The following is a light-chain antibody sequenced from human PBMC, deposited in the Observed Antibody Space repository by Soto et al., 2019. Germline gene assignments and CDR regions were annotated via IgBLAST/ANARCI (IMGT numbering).Light chain of an antibody. CDR3: CSYGGSSTDV. J-gene: IGLJ1*01. CDR1: SSDVGSYNL. Sequence: QSALTQPASVSGSPGQSITISCIGTSSDVGSYNLVSWYQQHPGKAPKLMIYEGSKRPSGVSNRLSGSKSGNTASLTISGLQAEDEADYYCCSYGGSSTDVFGTGTKLTVL. V-gene: IGLV2-23*01. CDR2: EGS.